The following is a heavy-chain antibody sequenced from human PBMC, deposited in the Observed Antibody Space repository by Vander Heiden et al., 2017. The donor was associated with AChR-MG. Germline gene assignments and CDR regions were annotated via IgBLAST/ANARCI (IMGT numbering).Heavy chain of an antibody. J-gene: IGHJ4*02. V-gene: IGHV3-30-3*01. CDR1: RFTFSSYA. CDR2: ISYDGGNK. Sequence: QVQLVESGGGVVQPGRSLRLSCAAPRFTFSSYAMHWVRQAPGKGLEWVAVISYDGGNKYYADSVKGRFTISRDNSKNTLYLQMNSLRAEDTAVYYCARDVLLWFGELVDWGQGTLVTVSS. D-gene: IGHD3-10*01. CDR3: ARDVLLWFGELVD.